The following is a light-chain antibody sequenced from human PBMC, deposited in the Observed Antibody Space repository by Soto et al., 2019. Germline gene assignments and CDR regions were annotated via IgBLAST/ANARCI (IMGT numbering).Light chain of an antibody. J-gene: IGKJ4*01. CDR1: QSITTS. Sequence: IQMTQSPSSLSASVGDRVTISCRANQSITTSVNWYQQKPGKAPRLLIYTSSNLYGGVPSRFSGSGSGTDFSLTIDSLQPEDFATYYCQQFYAVPLTFGGGTKV. V-gene: IGKV1-39*01. CDR3: QQFYAVPLT. CDR2: TSS.